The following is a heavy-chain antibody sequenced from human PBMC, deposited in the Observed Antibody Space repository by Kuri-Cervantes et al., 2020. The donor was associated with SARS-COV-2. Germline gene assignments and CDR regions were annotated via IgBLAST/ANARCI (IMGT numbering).Heavy chain of an antibody. CDR2: ISASNGNT. D-gene: IGHD3-10*01. CDR1: GYTFTTYG. V-gene: IGHV1-18*01. J-gene: IGHJ1*01. Sequence: ASVKVSCKASGYTFTTYGISWVRQAPGQGLEWMGWISASNGNTNYAQSLQGRVTITTYSSTSTAYLELRNLRSDDTAVYYCARDGSKGKYFQHWGQGTLVTVSS. CDR3: ARDGSKGKYFQH.